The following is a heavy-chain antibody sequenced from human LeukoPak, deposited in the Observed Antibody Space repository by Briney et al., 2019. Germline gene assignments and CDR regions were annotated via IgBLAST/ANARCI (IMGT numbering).Heavy chain of an antibody. J-gene: IGHJ3*02. CDR1: GFTFSSYA. CDR2: ISYDGSNK. D-gene: IGHD4-17*01. CDR3: ARDVDGYTVTPSSGI. V-gene: IGHV3-30-3*01. Sequence: PGRSLRLSCAASGFTFSSYAMHWVRQAPGKGLEWVAVISYDGSNKYYADSVKGRFTISRDNSKNTLYLQMNSLRAEDTAVYYCARDVDGYTVTPSSGIWGQGTMVTVSS.